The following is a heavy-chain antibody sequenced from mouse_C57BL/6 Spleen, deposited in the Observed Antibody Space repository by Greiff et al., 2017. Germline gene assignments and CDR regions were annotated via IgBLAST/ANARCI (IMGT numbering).Heavy chain of an antibody. V-gene: IGHV5-17*01. J-gene: IGHJ2*01. CDR2: ISSGSSTI. CDR1: GFTFSDYG. Sequence: EVKLVESGGGLVKPGGSLKLSCAASGFTFSDYGMHWVRQAPEKGLEWVAYISSGSSTIYYADKVKGRFTISRDNAKNTLFLQMTSLRSEDTAMYYCARGHYFDYWGQGTTLTVSS. CDR3: ARGHYFDY.